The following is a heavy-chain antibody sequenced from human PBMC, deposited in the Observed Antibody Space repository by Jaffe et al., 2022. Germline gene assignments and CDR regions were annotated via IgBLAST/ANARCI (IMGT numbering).Heavy chain of an antibody. Sequence: EVQLVESGGGLVQPGGSLRLSCVASGFTFSVYEMNWVRQAPGKGLEWISYISSSGSTIYYRDSVKGRFTISRDNAKNSLYLQMNSLRAEDTAVYYCARDGSYAGIQGDFWGQGTLVTVSS. CDR3: ARDGSYAGIQGDF. CDR2: ISSSGSTI. J-gene: IGHJ4*02. V-gene: IGHV3-48*03. D-gene: IGHD6-13*01. CDR1: GFTFSVYE.